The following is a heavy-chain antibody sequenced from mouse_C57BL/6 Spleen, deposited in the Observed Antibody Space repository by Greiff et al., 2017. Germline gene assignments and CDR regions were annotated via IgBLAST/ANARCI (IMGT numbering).Heavy chain of an antibody. V-gene: IGHV1-64*01. J-gene: IGHJ3*01. Sequence: VQLQQPGAELVKPGASVKLSCKASGYTFTSYWMPWVKQRPGQGLEWIGMIHPNSGSTNYNEKFKSKATLTVDKSSSTAYMQLSSLTSEDSAVYYCARHYDYDVAYWGQGTLVTVSA. CDR2: IHPNSGST. CDR3: ARHYDYDVAY. CDR1: GYTFTSYW. D-gene: IGHD2-4*01.